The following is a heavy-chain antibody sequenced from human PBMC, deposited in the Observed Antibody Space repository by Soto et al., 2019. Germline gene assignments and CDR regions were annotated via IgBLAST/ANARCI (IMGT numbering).Heavy chain of an antibody. CDR1: GFTFSDHW. CDR3: ASGGRNSNSHNWFDP. D-gene: IGHD1-1*01. J-gene: IGHJ5*02. CDR2: ISSDGIST. Sequence: EVQLVESGGGLVQPGGSLRLSCAASGFTFSDHWMHWVRQAPGKGLVWVSRISSDGISTTYADSVKGRFTISRDNAKKTLYLQRNSLRVEDTAVYYCASGGRNSNSHNWFDPWGQGTLVTVSS. V-gene: IGHV3-74*01.